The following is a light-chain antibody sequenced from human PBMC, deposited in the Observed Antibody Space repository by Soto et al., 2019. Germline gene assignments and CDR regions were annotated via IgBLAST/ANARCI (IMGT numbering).Light chain of an antibody. CDR1: QSFNSIY. Sequence: EIVLTQSPVTLSLSPGERATLSCRASQSFNSIYLAWYQQKPGQAPRLLIYGASSRATGIPDRFSGSGSGTDFNLTISRLEPEDFAVYYCHQYDSWTFGQGTKVDIK. CDR2: GAS. CDR3: HQYDSWT. J-gene: IGKJ1*01. V-gene: IGKV3-20*01.